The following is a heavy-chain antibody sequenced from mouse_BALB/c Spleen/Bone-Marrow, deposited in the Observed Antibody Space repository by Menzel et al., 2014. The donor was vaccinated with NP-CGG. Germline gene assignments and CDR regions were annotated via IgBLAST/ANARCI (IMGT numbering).Heavy chain of an antibody. CDR3: ARNWDFDY. J-gene: IGHJ2*01. CDR1: GYSFTSYY. V-gene: IGHV1S135*01. CDR2: IDPFNGGT. Sequence: VQLKESGPELMKPGASVKISCKASGYSFTSYYMHWVKQSHGKSLEWIGYIDPFNGGTSHNQKFKGKATLTVDKSSITAYMHLISLTSEDSAVYYCARNWDFDYWGQGTTLTVSS. D-gene: IGHD4-1*01.